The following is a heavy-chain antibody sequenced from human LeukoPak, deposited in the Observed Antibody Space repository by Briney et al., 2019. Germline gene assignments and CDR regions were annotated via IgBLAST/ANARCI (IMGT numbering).Heavy chain of an antibody. CDR2: IIPIFGTA. J-gene: IGHJ6*03. D-gene: IGHD3-10*01. CDR1: GGTFSSYA. V-gene: IGHV1-69*05. CDR3: AKGRVVRGVHSYYYMDV. Sequence: SVKVSCKASGGTFSSYAISWVRQAPGQGLEWMGRIIPIFGTANYAQKFQGRVTITTDESTSTAYMELSSLRSEDTAVYYCAKGRVVRGVHSYYYMDVWGKGTTVTVSS.